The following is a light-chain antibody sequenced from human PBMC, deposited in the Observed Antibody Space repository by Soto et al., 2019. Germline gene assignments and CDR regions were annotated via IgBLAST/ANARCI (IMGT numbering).Light chain of an antibody. CDR2: HAS. V-gene: IGKV1-5*01. Sequence: DIQMTQSPSTLSASIGDRVTIACRASQGISNWLAWYQQKPGKAPKLLIFHASSLESGVPSRFSGSGSGTEFTLTISSLQSDDFATYYCQQSYSTPFTFGPGTKVDIK. CDR1: QGISNW. J-gene: IGKJ3*01. CDR3: QQSYSTPFT.